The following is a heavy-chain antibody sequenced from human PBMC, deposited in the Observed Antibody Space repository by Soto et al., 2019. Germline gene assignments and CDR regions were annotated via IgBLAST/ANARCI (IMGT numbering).Heavy chain of an antibody. CDR3: ARSRVLPNHDAFDI. CDR1: GGTFSSYA. CDR2: IIPIFGTA. D-gene: IGHD1-26*01. V-gene: IGHV1-69*01. J-gene: IGHJ3*02. Sequence: QVQLVQSGAEVKKPGSSVKVSCNASGGTFSSYAISWVRQAPGQGLEWMGGIIPIFGTANYAQKFQGRVTITADESTSTAYMELSSLRSEDTAVYYCARSRVLPNHDAFDIWGQGTMVTVSS.